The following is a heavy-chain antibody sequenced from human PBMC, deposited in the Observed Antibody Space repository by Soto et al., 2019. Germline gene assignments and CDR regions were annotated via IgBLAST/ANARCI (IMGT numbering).Heavy chain of an antibody. CDR2: IGASGSTT. V-gene: IGHV3-23*05. CDR3: EKQGFGGLDQ. J-gene: IGHJ4*01. D-gene: IGHD3-3*01. Sequence: PGGSLRLSCAASGFTFSSCAMSWVRQAPGMGLEWVSAIGASGSTTYYADSMKGRFTISRDNSKNSLYLQMNSLRADDTAVYYCEKQGFGGLDQWGQGTLVTVSS. CDR1: GFTFSSCA.